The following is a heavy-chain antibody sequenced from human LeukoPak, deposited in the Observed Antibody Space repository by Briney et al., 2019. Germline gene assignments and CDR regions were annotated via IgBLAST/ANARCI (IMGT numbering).Heavy chain of an antibody. CDR3: ARRAGAYSHPYDY. CDR1: GFIFSTYS. CDR2: ISSDSDYI. V-gene: IGHV3-21*04. Sequence: PGGSLRLSCAASGFIFSTYSFHWVRQAPGQGLEWVASISSDSDYIHYSDSLRGRITISRDNSKNTLYLQMNSLRAEDTAVHYCARRAGAYSHPYDYWGQGTLVTVSS. J-gene: IGHJ4*02. D-gene: IGHD4/OR15-4a*01.